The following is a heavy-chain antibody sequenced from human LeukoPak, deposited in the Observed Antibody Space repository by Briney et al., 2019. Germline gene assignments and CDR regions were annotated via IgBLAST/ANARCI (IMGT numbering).Heavy chain of an antibody. CDR2: IYTSGST. V-gene: IGHV4-4*07. Sequence: SETLSLTCTVSGGSISSYYCNWIRQPAGKGLEWIGRIYTSGSTNYNPSLKSRVTMSVDTSKNQFSLKLSSLTAADTAVYYFTIEIPYSGYPYWGQGTLVTVSS. CDR3: TIEIPYSGYPY. J-gene: IGHJ4*02. CDR1: GGSISSYY. D-gene: IGHD5-12*01.